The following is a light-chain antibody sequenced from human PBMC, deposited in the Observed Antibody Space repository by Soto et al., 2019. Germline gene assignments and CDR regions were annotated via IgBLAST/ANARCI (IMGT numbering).Light chain of an antibody. V-gene: IGKV3-20*01. CDR2: DAS. Sequence: PGERATLSCRASQSVTSNYLAWYQQKPGQAPRLLIYDASNRATGTPDRFLGRGSGTDFTLIISRLEPEDFAVYYCQQYADSPITFGPGTRLEIK. J-gene: IGKJ5*01. CDR3: QQYADSPIT. CDR1: QSVTSNY.